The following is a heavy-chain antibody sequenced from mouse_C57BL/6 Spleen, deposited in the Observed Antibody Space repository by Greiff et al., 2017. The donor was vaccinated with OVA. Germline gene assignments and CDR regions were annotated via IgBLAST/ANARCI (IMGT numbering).Heavy chain of an antibody. D-gene: IGHD2-4*01. CDR1: GYTFTDYN. Sequence: VQLQQSGPELVKPGASVKMSCKASGYTFTDYNMHWVKQSHGKSLEWIGYINPNNGGTSYNQKFKGKATLTVNKSSSTAYMELRSLTSEDSAVYDCARGDAMIREAWFAYWGQGTLVTVSA. J-gene: IGHJ3*01. CDR3: ARGDAMIREAWFAY. V-gene: IGHV1-22*01. CDR2: INPNNGGT.